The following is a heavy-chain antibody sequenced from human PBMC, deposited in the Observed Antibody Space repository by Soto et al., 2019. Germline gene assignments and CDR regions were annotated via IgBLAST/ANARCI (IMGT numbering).Heavy chain of an antibody. CDR1: GYTFTGYY. V-gene: IGHV1-2*02. CDR2: LNPNSGGT. CDR3: ASIGYCSSTSCYTHYGLKCFYYYYYGMDV. J-gene: IGHJ6*02. Sequence: GASVKVSCKASGYTFTGYYMHWVRQAPGQGLEWMGWLNPNSGGTNYAQKFQGRVTMTRDTSISTAYMELSRLRSDDTAVYYCASIGYCSSTSCYTHYGLKCFYYYYYGMDVWGQGTTVTVSS. D-gene: IGHD2-2*02.